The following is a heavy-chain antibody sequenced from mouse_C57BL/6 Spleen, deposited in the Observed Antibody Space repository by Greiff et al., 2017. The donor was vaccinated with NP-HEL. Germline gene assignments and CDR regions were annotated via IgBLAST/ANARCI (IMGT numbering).Heavy chain of an antibody. V-gene: IGHV1-55*01. J-gene: IGHJ4*01. CDR2: IYPGSGST. CDR3: AGDSSGYDAMDY. D-gene: IGHD3-2*02. Sequence: QVQLQQPGAELVKPGASVKMSCKASGYTFTSYWITWVKQRPGQGLEWIGDIYPGSGSTNYNEKFKSKATLTVDTSSSTAYMQLSSLTSEDSAVYYCAGDSSGYDAMDYWGQGTSVTVSS. CDR1: GYTFTSYW.